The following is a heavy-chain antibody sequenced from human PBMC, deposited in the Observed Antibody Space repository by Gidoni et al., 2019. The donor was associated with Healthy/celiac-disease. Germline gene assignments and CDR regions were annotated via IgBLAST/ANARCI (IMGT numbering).Heavy chain of an antibody. CDR2: ISGSGVST. J-gene: IGHJ4*02. D-gene: IGHD6-6*01. CDR3: AKGGSSSPLYYFDY. V-gene: IGHV3-23*01. CDR1: VFTLSNDA. Sequence: EVPLLESGGGLVQPGGSLRPSFAASVFTLSNDAMSWVRQAPGKGLEWVSAISGSGVSTYYAGSVKGRFTISRDNSKNTLHLQMNSLRAEDTAIYYCAKGGSSSPLYYFDYWGQGTLVTVSS.